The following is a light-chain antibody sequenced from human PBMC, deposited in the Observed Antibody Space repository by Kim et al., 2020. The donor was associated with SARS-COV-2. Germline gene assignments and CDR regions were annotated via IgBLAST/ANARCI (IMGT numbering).Light chain of an antibody. V-gene: IGKV3-20*01. J-gene: IGKJ1*01. CDR3: QQYGNSPPWT. CDR2: GAS. CDR1: QSISSDY. Sequence: EIVLTQSPGTLSLSPGERATLSCRASQSISSDYLAWYQQKPGQTPRLVIFGASSRATGIPDRFSGSGSGTDFTLTIRGLEPEDSAVYYCQQYGNSPPWTFGQGTKVDIK.